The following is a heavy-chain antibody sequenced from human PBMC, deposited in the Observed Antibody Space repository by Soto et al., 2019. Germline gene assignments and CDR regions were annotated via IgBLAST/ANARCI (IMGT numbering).Heavy chain of an antibody. CDR1: CASVTSHY. V-gene: IGHV4-59*02. CDR2: MHYTGFS. D-gene: IGHD6-13*01. J-gene: IGHJ4*02. CDR3: APSYGNAWYTF. Sequence: PTETLSLTCSFSCASVTSHYFTWIRQSPEKGLEWIGYMHYTGFSHYNPSLKSRLTISVDKSKNQFTLHLTSVPVADTAVYYCAPSYGNAWYTFRGQGTQVTVSS.